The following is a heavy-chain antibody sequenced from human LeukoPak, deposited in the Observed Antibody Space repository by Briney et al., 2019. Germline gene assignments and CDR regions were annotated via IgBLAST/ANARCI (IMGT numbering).Heavy chain of an antibody. Sequence: LSLTCTVSGGTISSYYWNWIRQPPGKGLEWIGYIHYSGSTKYNPSLKSRVTISVDTSKNQFSLKLSSVTAADTAVYYCARWYSSGWAFDYWGQGTLVTVSS. CDR2: IHYSGST. J-gene: IGHJ4*02. V-gene: IGHV4-59*08. CDR3: ARWYSSGWAFDY. D-gene: IGHD6-19*01. CDR1: GGTISSYY.